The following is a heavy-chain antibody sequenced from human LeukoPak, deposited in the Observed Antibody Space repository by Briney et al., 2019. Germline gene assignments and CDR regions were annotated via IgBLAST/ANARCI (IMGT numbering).Heavy chain of an antibody. D-gene: IGHD7-27*01. CDR1: GGSISSYY. CDR2: IYYSGST. J-gene: IGHJ6*02. CDR3: ASGGTKYWGYYYYGMDV. Sequence: SETLSLTCTVSGGSISSYYWSWIRQPPGKGLDWIGYIYYSGSTNYNPSLKSRVTISVDTSKNQFSLKLSSVTAADTAVYYCASGGTKYWGYYYYGMDVWGQGTTVTVSS. V-gene: IGHV4-59*01.